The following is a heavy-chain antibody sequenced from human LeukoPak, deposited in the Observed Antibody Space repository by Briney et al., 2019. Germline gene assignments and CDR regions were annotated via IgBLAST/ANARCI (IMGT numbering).Heavy chain of an antibody. CDR1: GGSISSGSYY. Sequence: SQTLSLTCTVSGGSISSGSYYWSWIRQPAGKGLEWIGRIYTSGSTNYNPSLKSRVTISVDTSKNQFSLKLSSVTAADTAVYYCASAGDIGGSSDAFDIWGQGTMVTVSS. V-gene: IGHV4-61*02. CDR2: IYTSGST. CDR3: ASAGDIGGSSDAFDI. D-gene: IGHD5-12*01. J-gene: IGHJ3*02.